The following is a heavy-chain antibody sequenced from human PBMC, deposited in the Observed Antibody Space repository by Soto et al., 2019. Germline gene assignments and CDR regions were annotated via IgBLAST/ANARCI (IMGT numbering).Heavy chain of an antibody. CDR1: GFTFSSYG. D-gene: IGHD3-10*01. CDR2: IWYDGSNK. CDR3: ARDGGSGQFGGMDV. J-gene: IGHJ6*02. Sequence: QVQLVESGGGVVQPGRSLRLSCAASGFTFSSYGMHWVRQAPGKGLEWVAVIWYDGSNKYYADSVKGRFTISRDNSKNTLYLQMNSLRAEDTAVYYCARDGGSGQFGGMDVWGQGTTVTVSS. V-gene: IGHV3-33*01.